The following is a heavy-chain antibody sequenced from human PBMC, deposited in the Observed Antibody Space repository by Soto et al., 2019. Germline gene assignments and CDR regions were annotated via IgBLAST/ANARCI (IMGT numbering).Heavy chain of an antibody. D-gene: IGHD1-26*01. CDR1: GYTLTELS. V-gene: IGHV1-24*01. CDR2: FDPEDGET. Sequence: ASVKVSCKVSGYTLTELSMHWVRQAPGKGLEWMGGFDPEDGETIYAQKFQGRVTMTEDTSTDTAYMELSSLRSEDTAVYYCARRTHPGRVGGPVYYYGMDVWGQGTTVTVSS. J-gene: IGHJ6*02. CDR3: ARRTHPGRVGGPVYYYGMDV.